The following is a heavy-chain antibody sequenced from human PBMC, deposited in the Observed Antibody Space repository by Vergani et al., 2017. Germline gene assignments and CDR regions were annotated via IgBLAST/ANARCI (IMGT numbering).Heavy chain of an antibody. J-gene: IGHJ6*03. CDR3: ARIIVVVPAHHPRSPYYYYMDV. Sequence: QLQLQESGPGLVKPSETLSLTCTVSGGSISSYYWSWIRQPPGKGLEWIGYIYYSGSTNYNPSLKSRVTISVDTSKNQFSLKLSSVTAADTAVYYCARIIVVVPAHHPRSPYYYYMDVWGKGTTVTVSS. CDR1: GGSISSYY. CDR2: IYYSGST. D-gene: IGHD2-2*01. V-gene: IGHV4-59*01.